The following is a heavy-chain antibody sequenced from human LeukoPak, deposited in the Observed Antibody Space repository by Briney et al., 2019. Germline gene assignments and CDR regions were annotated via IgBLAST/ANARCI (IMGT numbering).Heavy chain of an antibody. D-gene: IGHD3-10*01. CDR3: TPMVQGVIPSG. CDR2: ISSSSSYI. J-gene: IGHJ4*02. Sequence: SGGSLRLSCAASGFTFGSCSMNWVRQAPGKGLEWVSSISSSSSYIYYADSVKGRFTISRDNAKNSLYLQMNSLRAEDTAVYYCTPMVQGVIPSGWGQGTLVTVSS. CDR1: GFTFGSCS. V-gene: IGHV3-21*01.